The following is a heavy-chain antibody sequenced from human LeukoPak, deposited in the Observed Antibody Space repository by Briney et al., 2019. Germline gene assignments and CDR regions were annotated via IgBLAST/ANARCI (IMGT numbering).Heavy chain of an antibody. Sequence: GGSLRLSCAASGFTFSSYWMHWVRQAPGKGLVWVSRINTDGSSTSYADSVKGRFTISRDNAKDTLYLQMNSLRAEDTAVYYCAREPKDFWGGTNPNCRFDPWGQGTLVTVSS. CDR3: AREPKDFWGGTNPNCRFDP. D-gene: IGHD3-3*01. CDR1: GFTFSSYW. J-gene: IGHJ5*02. V-gene: IGHV3-74*01. CDR2: INTDGSST.